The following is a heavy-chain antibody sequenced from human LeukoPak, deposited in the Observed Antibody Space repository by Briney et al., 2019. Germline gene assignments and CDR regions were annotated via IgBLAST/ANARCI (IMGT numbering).Heavy chain of an antibody. CDR3: ARGVYYFDY. CDR2: LKEDGSEK. Sequence: PGGSLRLSCAASGFTFSSHWMTWVRQAPGKGLEWVAKLKEDGSEKYYVDSVKGRFTISRDNAKNSLYLQMNSLRGDDTAVYYCARGVYYFDYWGQGTLVTVSS. CDR1: GFTFSSHW. V-gene: IGHV3-7*04. J-gene: IGHJ4*02.